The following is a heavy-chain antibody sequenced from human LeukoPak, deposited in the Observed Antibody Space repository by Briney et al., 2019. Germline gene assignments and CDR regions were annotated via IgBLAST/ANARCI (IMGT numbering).Heavy chain of an antibody. CDR3: AAGWVCSGGSCYYYFDY. CDR2: IVVGSGNT. V-gene: IGHV1-58*02. D-gene: IGHD2-15*01. Sequence: GTSLKVSCKASGFTFTSSAMQCVRQARSHRLEWIGWIVVGSGNTNSAQKFQERVTITRDMSTSTAYMELSSLRSEDTAVYYCAAGWVCSGGSCYYYFDYWGQGTLVTVSS. CDR1: GFTFTSSA. J-gene: IGHJ4*02.